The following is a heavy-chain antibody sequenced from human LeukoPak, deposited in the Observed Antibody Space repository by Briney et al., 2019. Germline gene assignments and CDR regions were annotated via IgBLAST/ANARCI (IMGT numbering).Heavy chain of an antibody. CDR2: IYTSGST. CDR3: ARSRITIFGVADAFDI. D-gene: IGHD3-3*01. J-gene: IGHJ3*02. Sequence: PSETLSLTCTVSGGYIRSYYWSWIRQPAGKGLEWIGRIYTSGSTNYNPSLKSRVTMSVDTSKNQFSLKLSSVTAADTAVYYCARSRITIFGVADAFDIWGQGTMVTVSS. CDR1: GGYIRSYY. V-gene: IGHV4-4*07.